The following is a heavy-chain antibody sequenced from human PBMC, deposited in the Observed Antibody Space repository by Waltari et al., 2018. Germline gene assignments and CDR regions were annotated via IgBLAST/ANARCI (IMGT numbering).Heavy chain of an antibody. CDR2: ISYDGSNK. D-gene: IGHD2-2*01. V-gene: IGHV3-30-3*01. Sequence: LVESGGGVVQPGRSLRLSCAASGFTFSSYAMHWVRQAPGKGLEWVAVISYDGSNKYYADSVKGRFTISRDNSKNTLYLQMNSLRAEDTAVYYCARDRVNIVVVPAAMYYYYDMDVWGQGTTVTVSS. J-gene: IGHJ6*02. CDR1: GFTFSSYA. CDR3: ARDRVNIVVVPAAMYYYYDMDV.